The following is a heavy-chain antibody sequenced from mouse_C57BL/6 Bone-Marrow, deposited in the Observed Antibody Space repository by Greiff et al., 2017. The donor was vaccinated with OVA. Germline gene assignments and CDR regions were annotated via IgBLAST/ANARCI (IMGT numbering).Heavy chain of an antibody. V-gene: IGHV1-42*01. CDR2: INPSTGGT. CDR3: ARPLGAWFAY. Sequence: EVQLVESGPELVKPGASVKISCKASGYSFTGYYMNWVKQSPEKSLEWIGEINPSTGGTTYNQKFKAKATLTVDKSSSTAYMQLKSLTSEDSAVYCCARPLGAWFAYWGQGTLVTVSA. D-gene: IGHD4-1*01. CDR1: GYSFTGYY. J-gene: IGHJ3*01.